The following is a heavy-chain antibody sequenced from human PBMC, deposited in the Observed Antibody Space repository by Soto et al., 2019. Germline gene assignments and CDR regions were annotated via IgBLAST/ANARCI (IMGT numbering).Heavy chain of an antibody. J-gene: IGHJ4*02. CDR3: VKQAVGSMSSE. Sequence: LSLTCAVSGAPISSLTYYWVWIRQPPGKGLEWIASISLGGTTYYSPSLKSRLTASLDTSNNQVSLILSSVTVTDTAVYFCVKQAVGSMSSEWGPGTLVTVSS. V-gene: IGHV4-39*01. CDR1: GAPISSLTYY. CDR2: ISLGGTT. D-gene: IGHD6-6*01.